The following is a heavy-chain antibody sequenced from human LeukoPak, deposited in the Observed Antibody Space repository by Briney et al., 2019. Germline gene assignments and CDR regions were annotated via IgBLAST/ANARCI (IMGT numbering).Heavy chain of an antibody. J-gene: IGHJ2*01. D-gene: IGHD3-16*02. Sequence: SETLSLTCTVSGGSISSYYWSWIRQPPGKGLEWIGYIYYSGSTNYNPSLKSRVTISVDTSKNQFSLKLSSVTAADTAVYYCARDLRYSGWYFDLWGRGTLVTVSS. V-gene: IGHV4-59*01. CDR3: ARDLRYSGWYFDL. CDR2: IYYSGST. CDR1: GGSISSYY.